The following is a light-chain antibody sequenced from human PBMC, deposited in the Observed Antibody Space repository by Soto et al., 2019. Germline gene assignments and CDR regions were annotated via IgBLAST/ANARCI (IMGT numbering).Light chain of an antibody. Sequence: DIQMTQYHSTLYGSVGDRVTITCRASQTLSSWWACNHQKPGKHHKLMIYKAFTLKSGVPSRFSGSGSGTEFTLTISSLQPDDFATYYCQHYNSYSDAVGQVTKVDIK. V-gene: IGKV1-5*03. J-gene: IGKJ1*01. CDR3: QHYNSYSDA. CDR2: KAF. CDR1: QTLSSW.